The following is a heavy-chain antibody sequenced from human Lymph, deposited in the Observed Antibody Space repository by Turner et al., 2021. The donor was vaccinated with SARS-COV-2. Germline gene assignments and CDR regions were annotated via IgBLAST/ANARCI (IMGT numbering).Heavy chain of an antibody. V-gene: IGHV3-23*01. Sequence: EVQLLESGGDLVHPGGHLRLSCAASGFTFSNYAMSWVRQAPGKGLEWGSDISGSGARTYYADSVKGRFTISRDNSKNTLFLQMNSLRADDTAIYYCAKSPLGEDYFDYWGQGTLVTVSS. J-gene: IGHJ4*02. CDR3: AKSPLGEDYFDY. CDR2: ISGSGART. D-gene: IGHD3-16*01. CDR1: GFTFSNYA.